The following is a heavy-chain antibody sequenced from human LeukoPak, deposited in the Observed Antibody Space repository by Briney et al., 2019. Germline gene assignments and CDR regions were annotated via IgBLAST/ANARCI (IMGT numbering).Heavy chain of an antibody. CDR1: GGTFSSYA. CDR2: IIPILGIA. V-gene: IGHV1-69*04. D-gene: IGHD6-19*01. CDR3: ASVSGWYGGYFDY. J-gene: IGHJ4*02. Sequence: GASVKVSCKASGGTFSSYAISWVRQAPGQGLEWMGRIIPILGIANYAQKFQGRVTITADKSTSTAYMELSSLRSEDTAVYYCASVSGWYGGYFDYWGQGTLVTVSS.